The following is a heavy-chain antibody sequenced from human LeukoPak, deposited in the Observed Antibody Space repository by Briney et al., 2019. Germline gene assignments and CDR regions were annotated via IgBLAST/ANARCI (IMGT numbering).Heavy chain of an antibody. V-gene: IGHV3-53*01. J-gene: IGHJ4*02. Sequence: GGSLRLSCAASGFTVSSNYMSWVRQAPGKGLEWVSVIYSGGSTYYADSVKGRFTISRDNSKDTLYLQMNSLRADDTAVYYCATSGWYQGIDYWGQGILVTVSS. D-gene: IGHD6-19*01. CDR2: IYSGGST. CDR3: ATSGWYQGIDY. CDR1: GFTVSSNY.